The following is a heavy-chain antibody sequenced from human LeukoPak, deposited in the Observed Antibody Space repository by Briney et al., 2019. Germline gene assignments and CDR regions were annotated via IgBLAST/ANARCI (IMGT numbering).Heavy chain of an antibody. V-gene: IGHV3-74*01. CDR2: FNRDGSTT. Sequence: GGSLRLSCPAYGLSLTNYWMQWVRQAPGRGLVWVSHFNRDGSTTTDAASVKGRFTISKDNAKHKVYLQRNTLRAEDTAVYDCARDQGYSFRLWGQGTLVTVSS. D-gene: IGHD5-18*01. CDR1: GLSLTNYW. CDR3: ARDQGYSFRL. J-gene: IGHJ4*02.